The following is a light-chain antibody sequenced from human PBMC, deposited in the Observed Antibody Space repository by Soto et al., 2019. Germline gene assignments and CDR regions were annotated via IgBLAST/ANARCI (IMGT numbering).Light chain of an antibody. CDR1: QDISNF. Sequence: DLQMTQSPSSLSASVGDRVTITCQASQDISNFLNWYQQKTGKAPKLLIYDASNLETGVPSRFSGSGSGTDFTFTISSLQPEDIATYYCLHWDFGPGTEVDIK. CDR2: DAS. J-gene: IGKJ3*01. CDR3: LHWD. V-gene: IGKV1-33*01.